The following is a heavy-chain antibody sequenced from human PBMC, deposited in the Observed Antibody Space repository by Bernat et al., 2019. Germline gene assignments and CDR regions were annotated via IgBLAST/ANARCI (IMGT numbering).Heavy chain of an antibody. CDR1: GFTFSSYS. CDR3: ARDRGYSYVREFPDY. J-gene: IGHJ4*02. CDR2: ISSSSSTI. D-gene: IGHD5-18*01. Sequence: EVQLVESGGGLVQPGGSLRLSCAASGFTFSSYSMNWVRQAPGKGLELVSYISSSSSTIYYADSVKGRFTISRGNAKNSLYLQMNSLRAEDTAVYYCARDRGYSYVREFPDYWGQGTLVTVSS. V-gene: IGHV3-48*01.